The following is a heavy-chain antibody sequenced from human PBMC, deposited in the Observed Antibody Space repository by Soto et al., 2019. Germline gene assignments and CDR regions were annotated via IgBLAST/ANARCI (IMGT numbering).Heavy chain of an antibody. Sequence: QVQLQQWGAGLLKPSETLSLTCAVYGGSFSGYYWSWIRQPPGKGLEWIGEINHSGSTNYNPSLKXXXTISVDTSKNXXSXKXXSVTAADTAVYYCARAPFVWFGELSPPYYYYGMDVWGQGTTVTVSS. CDR1: GGSFSGYY. CDR3: ARAPFVWFGELSPPYYYYGMDV. CDR2: INHSGST. D-gene: IGHD3-10*01. J-gene: IGHJ6*02. V-gene: IGHV4-34*01.